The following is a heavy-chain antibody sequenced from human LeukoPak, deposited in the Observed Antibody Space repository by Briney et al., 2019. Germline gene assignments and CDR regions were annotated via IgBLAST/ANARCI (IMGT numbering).Heavy chain of an antibody. CDR1: GFTFSSYG. Sequence: PGGSLRLSCAASGFTFSSYGMHWVRQAPGKGLEWVAFIRYDGSNKYYADSVKGRFTISRDNSKNTLYLQMNSLRAEDTAVYYCAKDRVRYCSSTSCLYFDYWGQGTLVTVTS. CDR3: AKDRVRYCSSTSCLYFDY. CDR2: IRYDGSNK. D-gene: IGHD2-2*01. V-gene: IGHV3-30*02. J-gene: IGHJ4*02.